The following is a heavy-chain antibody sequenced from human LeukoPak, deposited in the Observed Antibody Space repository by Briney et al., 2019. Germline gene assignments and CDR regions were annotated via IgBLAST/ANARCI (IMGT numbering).Heavy chain of an antibody. V-gene: IGHV1-18*01. CDR1: GYTFTSYG. J-gene: IGHJ5*02. Sequence: ASVKVSCKASGYTFTSYGISWVRQAPGQGLEGMGWISAYNGNTNYAQKLQGRVTMTTDTSTSTAYMEVRSLRSDDTAVYYCARVRCSGGSCSYNWFDPWGQGTLVTVSS. CDR3: ARVRCSGGSCSYNWFDP. CDR2: ISAYNGNT. D-gene: IGHD2-15*01.